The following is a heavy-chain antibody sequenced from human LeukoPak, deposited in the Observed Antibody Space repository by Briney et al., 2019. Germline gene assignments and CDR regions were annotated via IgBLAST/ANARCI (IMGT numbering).Heavy chain of an antibody. Sequence: TGGSLRLSCAASGFIFSCCEMNWVRQAPGKGLEWISYISISGTTIYYAESVKGRFTISRDNTKNSLYLQMNSLRAEDTAVYYCVRGGGSAYKYNAFDIWGQGTMVTGSS. D-gene: IGHD3-22*01. CDR1: GFIFSCCE. V-gene: IGHV3-48*03. CDR2: ISISGTTI. J-gene: IGHJ3*02. CDR3: VRGGGSAYKYNAFDI.